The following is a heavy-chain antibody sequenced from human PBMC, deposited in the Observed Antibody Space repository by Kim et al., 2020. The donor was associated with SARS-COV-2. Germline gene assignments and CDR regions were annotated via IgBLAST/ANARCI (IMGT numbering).Heavy chain of an antibody. CDR3: ARQCEYNAYYYGMDV. CDR2: IGTAGDT. Sequence: GGSLRLSCAASGFTFSSCDMHWVRQATGKGLEWVSAIGTAGDTYYAGSLKGRFTISRENAKNSLYLQMNSLRAGDTAVYYCARQCEYNAYYYGMDVWGQGTTVTVSS. J-gene: IGHJ6*02. V-gene: IGHV3-13*04. CDR1: GFTFSSCD. D-gene: IGHD5-12*01.